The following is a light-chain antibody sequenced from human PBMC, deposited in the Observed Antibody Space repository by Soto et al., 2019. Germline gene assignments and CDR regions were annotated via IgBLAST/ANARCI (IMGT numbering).Light chain of an antibody. CDR2: RTD. J-gene: IGLJ3*02. Sequence: QSALTQPRSASGTPGQRVTISCSGSGSNIGTNTVNWYQQLPGTAPKLLIYRTDQRPAGIPDRFSGSKSGTSASLDISGLQSDDEADYYCTAWDGSLDGRVFGGGTKLTV. CDR3: TAWDGSLDGRV. CDR1: GSNIGTNT. V-gene: IGLV1-44*01.